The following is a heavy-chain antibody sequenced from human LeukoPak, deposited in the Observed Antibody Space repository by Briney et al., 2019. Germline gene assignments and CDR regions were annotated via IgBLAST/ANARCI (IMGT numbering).Heavy chain of an antibody. Sequence: GGSLRLSCAASGFTFSSYWMGWVRQPPGKGLEWVGNLKPDGSDGYYIGSVRGRFTISRDNAENTLYLQMTSLRAEDTAVYYCARSHYYDSSGYISYYYGMDVWGQGTTVTVSS. D-gene: IGHD3-22*01. CDR1: GFTFSSYW. J-gene: IGHJ6*02. V-gene: IGHV3-7*02. CDR2: LKPDGSDG. CDR3: ARSHYYDSSGYISYYYGMDV.